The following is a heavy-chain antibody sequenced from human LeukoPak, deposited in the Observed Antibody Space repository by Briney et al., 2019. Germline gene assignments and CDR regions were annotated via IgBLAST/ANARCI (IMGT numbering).Heavy chain of an antibody. CDR1: GFTFSSYG. D-gene: IGHD5-12*01. V-gene: IGHV3-30*03. CDR3: ARDGYSGYDFYFDY. Sequence: PGGSLRLSCAASGFTFSSYGMHWVRQAPGKGLEWVAATSYDGSNRHYADSVKGRFTISRDNSKNTLYLQMNSLRAEDTAVYYCARDGYSGYDFYFDYWGQGSLVTVSS. CDR2: TSYDGSNR. J-gene: IGHJ4*02.